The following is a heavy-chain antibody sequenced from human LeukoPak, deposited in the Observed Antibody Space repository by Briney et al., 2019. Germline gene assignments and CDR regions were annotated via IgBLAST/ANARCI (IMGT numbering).Heavy chain of an antibody. Sequence: PGGSLRLSCAASGFTFSSYSMNWVRQAPGKGLEWVAVIWYDGSNKYYADSVKGRFTISRDNSKNTLYLQMNSLRAEDTAVYYCASGIVGTNLPFDYWGQGTLVTVSS. D-gene: IGHD1-26*01. CDR2: IWYDGSNK. V-gene: IGHV3-33*08. J-gene: IGHJ4*02. CDR3: ASGIVGTNLPFDY. CDR1: GFTFSSYS.